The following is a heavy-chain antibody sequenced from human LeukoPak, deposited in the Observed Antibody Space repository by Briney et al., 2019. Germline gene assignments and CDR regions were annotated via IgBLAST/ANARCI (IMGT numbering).Heavy chain of an antibody. Sequence: GASLRISCKGSGYSFISYWISWVRQMPGKGLEWMGRSDPSDSYTNYRPSFQGHVTISADKSISTAYLQWSSLKASDTAMYYCVRLGYCSGGSCPYFDYWGQGTLVTVSS. V-gene: IGHV5-10-1*01. J-gene: IGHJ4*02. CDR2: SDPSDSYT. CDR1: GYSFISYW. D-gene: IGHD2-15*01. CDR3: VRLGYCSGGSCPYFDY.